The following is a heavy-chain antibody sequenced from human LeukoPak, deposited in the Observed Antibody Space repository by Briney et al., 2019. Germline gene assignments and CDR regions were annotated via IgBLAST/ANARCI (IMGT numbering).Heavy chain of an antibody. Sequence: PSETLSLTCAVYGGSFSGYYWSWIRQPPGKGLEWIGEINHSGSTNYNPSLKSRVTISVDTSKNQFSLKLSSVTAADTAVYYCARVMQQQLGGPYYYYYYSMDVWGKGTTVTVSS. CDR1: GGSFSGYY. J-gene: IGHJ6*03. CDR3: ARVMQQQLGGPYYYYYYSMDV. D-gene: IGHD6-13*01. CDR2: INHSGST. V-gene: IGHV4-34*01.